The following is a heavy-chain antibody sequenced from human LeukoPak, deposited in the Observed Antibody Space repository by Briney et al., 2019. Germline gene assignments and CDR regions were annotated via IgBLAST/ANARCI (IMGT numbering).Heavy chain of an antibody. D-gene: IGHD2-2*01. CDR2: INTDGRTT. CDR3: ARVDGYRSSTSCYLDY. Sequence: PGGSLRLSCAASGFTFSSYWMHWVRQAPGKGLVWVSRINTDGRTTTYADSVKGRFTISRDNAKNTLYLQMNTLRAEDTAVYYCARVDGYRSSTSCYLDYWGQGTLVTVSS. CDR1: GFTFSSYW. J-gene: IGHJ4*02. V-gene: IGHV3-74*01.